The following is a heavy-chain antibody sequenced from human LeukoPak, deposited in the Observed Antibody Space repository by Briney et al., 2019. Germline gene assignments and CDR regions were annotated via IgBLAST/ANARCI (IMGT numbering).Heavy chain of an antibody. V-gene: IGHV3-21*01. Sequence: GGSLRLSCAASGFTFSSYSMNWVRQAPGKGLEWVSSISSSSSYIYYADSVKGRFTISRDSAKNSLYLQMNSLRAEDTAVYYCARGDIVVVPAAMIGNYWGQGTLVTVSS. CDR3: ARGDIVVVPAAMIGNY. CDR1: GFTFSSYS. D-gene: IGHD2-2*01. J-gene: IGHJ4*02. CDR2: ISSSSSYI.